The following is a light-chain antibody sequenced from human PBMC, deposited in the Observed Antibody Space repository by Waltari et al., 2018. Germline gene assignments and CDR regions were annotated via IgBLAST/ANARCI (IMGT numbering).Light chain of an antibody. J-gene: IGLJ2*01. CDR3: CSYASGDTIL. V-gene: IGLV2-23*01. CDR2: EGS. Sequence: QSALNRPLSVSHSPGPSLTFPCTGPRRDGGSFTLLSWFQHHPGKAPQLMIYEGSKRPSGVSNRFSGSKSGNTASLTISGLQAEDEADYYCCSYASGDTILFGGGTKLTVL. CDR1: RRDGGSFTL.